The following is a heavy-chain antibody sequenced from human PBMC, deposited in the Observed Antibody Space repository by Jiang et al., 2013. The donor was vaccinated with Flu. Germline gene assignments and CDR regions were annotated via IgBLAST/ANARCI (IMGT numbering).Heavy chain of an antibody. Sequence: PGESLKISCTVLDTSLTTTGSAGCARCPGKAWSEWGSSLLVGLIPKYSPAFQGQVTISADKSVNTAYLQWRSLKASDTAIYYCARHYLTKAAELAFWGQGTLVTVSS. D-gene: IGHD3-9*01. V-gene: IGHV5-51*01. CDR2: SLLVGLIP. J-gene: IGHJ4*02. CDR1: DTSLTTTG. CDR3: ARHYLTKAAELAF.